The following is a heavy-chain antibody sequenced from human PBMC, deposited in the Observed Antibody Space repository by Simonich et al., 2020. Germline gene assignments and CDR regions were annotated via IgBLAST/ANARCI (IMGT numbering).Heavy chain of an antibody. CDR2: IYYSWRT. CDR3: ARHAGFAFDI. CDR1: GGSISSSSYY. V-gene: IGHV4-39*01. D-gene: IGHD6-13*01. J-gene: IGHJ3*02. Sequence: QLQLQESGPGLVKPSETLSLTCTVSGGSISSSSYYWGWIRQPPGKGLEWIGSIYYSWRTYYNPSLKSRVTISVDTSKNQFSLKLSSVTAADTAVYYCARHAGFAFDIWGQGTMVTVSS.